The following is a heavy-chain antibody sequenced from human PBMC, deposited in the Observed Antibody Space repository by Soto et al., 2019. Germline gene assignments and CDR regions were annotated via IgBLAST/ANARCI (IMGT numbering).Heavy chain of an antibody. V-gene: IGHV1-18*01. J-gene: IGHJ6*02. Sequence: ASVKVSCKASGYTFTSYAMHWVRQAPGQGLEWMGWISGYNGDTNYAQKFQGRVSMTIDTSTTTAYMELRSLTSDDTAVYYCAKNGQPPYYYYGLDVWGQGTKVTV. CDR1: GYTFTSYA. CDR2: ISGYNGDT. CDR3: AKNGQPPYYYYGLDV. D-gene: IGHD2-8*01.